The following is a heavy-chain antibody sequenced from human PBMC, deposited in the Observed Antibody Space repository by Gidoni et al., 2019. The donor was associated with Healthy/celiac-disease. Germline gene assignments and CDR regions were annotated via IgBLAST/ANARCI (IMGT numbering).Heavy chain of an antibody. J-gene: IGHJ3*02. CDR2: ISYDGSNK. D-gene: IGHD1-7*01. V-gene: IGHV3-30*18. Sequence: QVQLVASGGGVVQPVRSLRLSCAASGFTFSSYGMHWVRQAPGKGLEWVAVISYDGSNKYYADSVKGRLTISRDNSKNTLYLQMNSLRAEDTAVYYCAKPITGTTSDAFDIWGQGTMVTVSS. CDR3: AKPITGTTSDAFDI. CDR1: GFTFSSYG.